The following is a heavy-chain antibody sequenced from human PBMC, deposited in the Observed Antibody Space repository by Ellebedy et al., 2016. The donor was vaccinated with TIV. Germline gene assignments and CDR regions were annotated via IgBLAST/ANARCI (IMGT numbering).Heavy chain of an antibody. J-gene: IGHJ5*02. CDR3: TGLIAVAGNGS. V-gene: IGHV4-39*07. CDR1: GGSINSRSYY. CDR2: GYWSGTT. D-gene: IGHD6-19*01. Sequence: MPSETLPLTCTVSGGSINSRSYYWGWIRQPPGKGLEWIGTGYWSGTTWYNPSLRGRVTISIDTSNNQFSLKLTSATAADTAVYYCTGLIAVAGNGSWGQGALVTVSS.